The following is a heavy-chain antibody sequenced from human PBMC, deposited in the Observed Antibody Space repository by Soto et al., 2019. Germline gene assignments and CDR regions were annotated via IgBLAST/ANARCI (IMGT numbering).Heavy chain of an antibody. J-gene: IGHJ4*02. Sequence: ASVKVSCKASGYTFTSYGISWVRQAPGQGLEWMGWISAYNGNTNYAQKLQGRVTMTTDTSTSTAYMELRSLRSDNTAVYYCARDHHGYYDRTFDYWGQGTLVTVSS. D-gene: IGHD3-22*01. CDR3: ARDHHGYYDRTFDY. CDR1: GYTFTSYG. V-gene: IGHV1-18*01. CDR2: ISAYNGNT.